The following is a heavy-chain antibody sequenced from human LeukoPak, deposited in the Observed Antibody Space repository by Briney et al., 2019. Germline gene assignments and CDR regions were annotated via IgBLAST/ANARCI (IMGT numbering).Heavy chain of an antibody. V-gene: IGHV4-31*03. J-gene: IGHJ6*03. D-gene: IGHD2-2*01. CDR1: GGSISSGGYY. CDR2: IYYSRST. Sequence: SETLSLTCTVSGGSISSGGYYWSWIRQHPGKGLEWIGYIYYSRSTYYNPSLKSRVTISVDTSKNQFSLKLSSVTAADTAVYYCARVVVVVPAAIYYYYYYMDVWGKGTTVTVSS. CDR3: ARVVVVVPAAIYYYYYYMDV.